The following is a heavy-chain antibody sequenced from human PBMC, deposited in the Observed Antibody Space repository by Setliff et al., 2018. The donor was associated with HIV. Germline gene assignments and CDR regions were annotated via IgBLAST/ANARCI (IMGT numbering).Heavy chain of an antibody. CDR2: MNPNNGNT. CDR1: GYNFTDYD. Sequence: ASVKVSCKASGYNFTDYDINWVRQATGQGLEWMGWMNPNNGNTGYAQKFQGRVTITADESTSTAYMELRSLRYDDTAVYYCVADGHGSGWRSDYWGQGTLVTVSS. V-gene: IGHV1-8*03. CDR3: VADGHGSGWRSDY. J-gene: IGHJ4*02. D-gene: IGHD6-19*01.